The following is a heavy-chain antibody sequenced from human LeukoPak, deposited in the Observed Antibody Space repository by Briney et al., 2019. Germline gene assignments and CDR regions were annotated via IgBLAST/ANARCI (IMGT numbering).Heavy chain of an antibody. Sequence: EASVKVSCKASGGTFSSYAISWVRQAPGQGLEWMGGIIPIFGTANYAQKFQGRVTITADESTSTAYMELSSLRSEDTAVYYCARARVEGDYDSSGYCFDYWGQGTLVTVSS. V-gene: IGHV1-69*13. CDR1: GGTFSSYA. D-gene: IGHD3-22*01. CDR2: IIPIFGTA. J-gene: IGHJ4*02. CDR3: ARARVEGDYDSSGYCFDY.